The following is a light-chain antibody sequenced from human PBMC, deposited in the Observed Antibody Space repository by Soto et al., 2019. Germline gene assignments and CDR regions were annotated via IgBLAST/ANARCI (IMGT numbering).Light chain of an antibody. CDR2: LGS. V-gene: IGKV2-28*01. CDR3: MQAPQTPPYA. J-gene: IGKJ2*01. CDR1: QSLLQSNGYNY. Sequence: DVVMTQSPLSLPVTPGESASISCRSSQSLLQSNGYNYVDWYLQKPGQSPQLLIYLGSLRAVGVPDRFSGSGSGTYFTLKISRMEAEDVGVYDCMQAPQTPPYAFGQGTKVEIK.